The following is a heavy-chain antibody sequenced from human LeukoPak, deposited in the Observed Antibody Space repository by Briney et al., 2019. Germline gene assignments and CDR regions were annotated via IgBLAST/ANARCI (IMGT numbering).Heavy chain of an antibody. D-gene: IGHD6-13*01. Sequence: PGGSLRLSCAASGFTFSDYGMHWVRQAPGRGLEWVAVISYDGNNKDFGDSVRGRFTISRDNSKNTVYLEMNSLRAEDTALYYCAKERRSSSWYFDSWGQGILVTVSS. J-gene: IGHJ4*02. CDR3: AKERRSSSWYFDS. V-gene: IGHV3-30*18. CDR2: ISYDGNNK. CDR1: GFTFSDYG.